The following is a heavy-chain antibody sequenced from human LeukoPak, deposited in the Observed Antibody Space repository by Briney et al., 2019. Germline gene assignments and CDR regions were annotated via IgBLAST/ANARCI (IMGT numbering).Heavy chain of an antibody. Sequence: GEFLKISCKGSGYIFTNYWIGWVRQMPGKGLEWMGIIYPRDSDTRYSPSFQGQVTVSADKSISTAYLQWSSLEASDTAMYYCARRQYSGYDFDFWGQGTLVTVSS. CDR1: GYIFTNYW. J-gene: IGHJ4*02. V-gene: IGHV5-51*01. CDR2: IYPRDSDT. CDR3: ARRQYSGYDFDF. D-gene: IGHD5-12*01.